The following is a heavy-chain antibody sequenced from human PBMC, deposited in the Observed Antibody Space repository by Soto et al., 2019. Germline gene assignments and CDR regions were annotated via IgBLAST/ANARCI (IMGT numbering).Heavy chain of an antibody. CDR3: AKLGFSGQQLALDY. D-gene: IGHD6-13*01. CDR2: ISYDGSNK. CDR1: GFTFSSYG. J-gene: IGHJ4*02. V-gene: IGHV3-30*18. Sequence: QVQLVESGGGVVQPGRSLRLSCAASGFTFSSYGMHWVRQAPGKGLEWVAVISYDGSNKYYADSVKGRFTISRDNSKNTLYLQMNSLRAEDTAVYYCAKLGFSGQQLALDYWGQGTLVTVSS.